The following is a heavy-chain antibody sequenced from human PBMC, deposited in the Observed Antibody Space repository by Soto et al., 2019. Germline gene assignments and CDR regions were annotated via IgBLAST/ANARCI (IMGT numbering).Heavy chain of an antibody. CDR2: VYSGGST. Sequence: PSETLSLTCTVSDDSIISSSHYWGWIRQPPGKGLEWIGSVYSGGSTYYSPSLKSRVTISVDTSKSRFSLNLSSVTAADTAVYYCARHWLWVSIPDWFDPWGQGTLVTVSS. CDR3: ARHWLWVSIPDWFDP. V-gene: IGHV4-39*01. J-gene: IGHJ5*02. D-gene: IGHD3-3*01. CDR1: DDSIISSSHY.